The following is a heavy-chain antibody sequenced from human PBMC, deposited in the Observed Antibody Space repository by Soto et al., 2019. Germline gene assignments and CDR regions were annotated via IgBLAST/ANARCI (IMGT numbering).Heavy chain of an antibody. Sequence: ASVKVSCKVSGHKVTELSIYWMRQSPGTGLECMGGFDPKDGLPVYAQNFEGRVTMTEDASTDTAYLEVENLRSEDTAVYFCATVVGIGRYYFGAWGQVSLVTVS. V-gene: IGHV1-24*01. J-gene: IGHJ5*02. D-gene: IGHD2-15*01. CDR1: GHKVTELS. CDR2: FDPKDGLP. CDR3: ATVVGIGRYYFGA.